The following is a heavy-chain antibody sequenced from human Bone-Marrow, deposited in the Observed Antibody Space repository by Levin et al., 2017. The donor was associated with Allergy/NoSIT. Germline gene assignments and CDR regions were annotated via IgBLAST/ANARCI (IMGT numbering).Heavy chain of an antibody. V-gene: IGHV3-30-3*01. CDR2: ISYDATNQ. CDR1: GFSFSSYA. Sequence: SCAASGFSFSSYAVHWVRQAPGRGLEWVAVISYDATNQYYADSVRGRFIISRDNSKNTLFLQMNSLRDEDTAMYYCARDRRAARPDYYFDYWGQGTLITVSS. CDR3: ARDRRAARPDYYFDY. J-gene: IGHJ4*02. D-gene: IGHD3-3*01.